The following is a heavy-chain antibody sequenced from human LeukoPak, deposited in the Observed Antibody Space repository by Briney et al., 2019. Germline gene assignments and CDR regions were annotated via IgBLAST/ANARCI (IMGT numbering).Heavy chain of an antibody. D-gene: IGHD6-13*01. CDR3: ARVIAAAGKWYFDL. CDR2: INPNSGGT. V-gene: IGHV1-2*02. J-gene: IGHJ2*01. CDR1: GYTFTGYY. Sequence: ASVKVSCKASGYTFTGYYMHWVRQAPGQGLEWMGWINPNSGGTNYSQKFQGRVTMTRDTSISTAYMELSRLRSDDTAVYYCARVIAAAGKWYFDLWGRGTLVTVSS.